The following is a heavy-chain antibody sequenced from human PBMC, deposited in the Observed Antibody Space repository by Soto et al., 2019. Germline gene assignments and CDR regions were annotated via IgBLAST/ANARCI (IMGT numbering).Heavy chain of an antibody. CDR2: INAGNGNT. J-gene: IGHJ4*02. CDR3: ARSIVVVTALDY. Sequence: ASVKVSCRAFGYTFITFALLWWPQAPGQRLEWMGWINAGNGNTKYSQKFQGRVTITRDTSASTAYMELSSLRSEDTAVYYCARSIVVVTALDYWGQGTLVTVSS. CDR1: GYTFITFA. V-gene: IGHV1-3*01. D-gene: IGHD2-21*02.